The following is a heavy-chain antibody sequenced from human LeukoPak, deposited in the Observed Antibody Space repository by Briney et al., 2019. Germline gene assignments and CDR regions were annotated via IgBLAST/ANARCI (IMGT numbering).Heavy chain of an antibody. CDR1: GYTFTSYY. D-gene: IGHD6-13*01. J-gene: IGHJ4*02. Sequence: ASVKVSCKASGYTFTSYYMHWVRQAPGQGLEWMGIINPSGDSTSYAQKFQGRVTMTRDTSTSTVYMELSSLRSEDTAVYYCARAVSYIAAAGTGRDYWGQGTLVTVSS. V-gene: IGHV1-46*01. CDR2: INPSGDST. CDR3: ARAVSYIAAAGTGRDY.